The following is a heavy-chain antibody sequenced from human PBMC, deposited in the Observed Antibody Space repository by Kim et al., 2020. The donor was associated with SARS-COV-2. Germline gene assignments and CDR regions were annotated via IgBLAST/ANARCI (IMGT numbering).Heavy chain of an antibody. V-gene: IGHV4-39*01. J-gene: IGHJ4*02. CDR3: AGSGYSSSWSDY. Sequence: SHPSLKGRVTISVDTSKNQFSLKLSSVTAADTAVYYCAGSGYSSSWSDYWGQGTLVTVSS. D-gene: IGHD6-13*01.